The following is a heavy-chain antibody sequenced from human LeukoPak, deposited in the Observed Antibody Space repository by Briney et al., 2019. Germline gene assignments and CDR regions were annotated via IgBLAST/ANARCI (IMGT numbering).Heavy chain of an antibody. CDR1: GFTFSSYA. V-gene: IGHV3-23*01. Sequence: TGGSLRLSCAASGFTFSSYAMSWVRQAPGKGLEWVSAISGSGGSTYYADSVKGRFTISRDNSKNTLYLQMNSLRAEDTAVYYCAKVEASIVVVVAPIVGLWGQGTLVTVSS. J-gene: IGHJ4*02. CDR2: ISGSGGST. D-gene: IGHD2-15*01. CDR3: AKVEASIVVVVAPIVGL.